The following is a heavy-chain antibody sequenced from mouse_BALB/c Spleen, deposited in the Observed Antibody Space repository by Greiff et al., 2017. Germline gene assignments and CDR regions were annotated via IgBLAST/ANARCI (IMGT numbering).Heavy chain of an antibody. Sequence: EVQLVESGGGLVKPGGSRKLSCAASGFTFSSFGMHWVRQAPEKGLEWVAYISSGSSTIYYADTVKGRFTISRDNPKNTLFLQMTSLRSEDTAMYYCARYGSSSFDYWGQGTTLTVSS. J-gene: IGHJ2*01. D-gene: IGHD1-1*01. CDR3: ARYGSSSFDY. CDR1: GFTFSSFG. V-gene: IGHV5-17*02. CDR2: ISSGSSTI.